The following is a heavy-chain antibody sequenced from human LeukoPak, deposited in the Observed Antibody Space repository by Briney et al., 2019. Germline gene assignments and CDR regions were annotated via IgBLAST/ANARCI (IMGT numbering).Heavy chain of an antibody. CDR1: GGSISSYY. V-gene: IGHV4-59*01. J-gene: IGHJ5*02. CDR2: IQNRVTIS. Sequence: SETLSLTCTVSGGSISSYYWSWVRQPPRKGLEWIGYIQNRVTISADHPSLQSRVTISVDTSKKQFSLKVTSVTAADTAVYYCVRSPQLDPWGQGTLVTVSS. CDR3: VRSPQLDP.